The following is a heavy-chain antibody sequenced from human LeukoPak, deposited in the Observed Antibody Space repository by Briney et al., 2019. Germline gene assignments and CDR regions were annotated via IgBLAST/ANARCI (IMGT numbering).Heavy chain of an antibody. CDR2: IKQDGSEK. D-gene: IGHD6-13*01. CDR1: RFTFSRNW. Sequence: GGSLRLSCAASRFTFSRNWMTWVRQAPGKGLEWVANIKQDGSEKYYVDSVKGRFTISRDNAKNTLYLQMNSLRDEDTAVYYCASYNSRTGEFDPWGQGTLVTASS. J-gene: IGHJ5*02. V-gene: IGHV3-7*02. CDR3: ASYNSRTGEFDP.